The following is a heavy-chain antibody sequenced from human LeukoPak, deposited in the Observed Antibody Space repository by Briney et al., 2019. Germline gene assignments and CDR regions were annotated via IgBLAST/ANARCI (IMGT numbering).Heavy chain of an antibody. CDR1: GGSIDNYY. J-gene: IGHJ4*02. V-gene: IGHV4-59*01. Sequence: SETLSLTCTVSGGSIDNYYWSWIRQPPGKGLEWIGYIYYDGSTNYNSSLKSRVTISVDTSKNQFSLKLSSVTAADTAVYYCARFSPRAMGNYLDFWGQGTLVTVSS. CDR3: ARFSPRAMGNYLDF. CDR2: IYYDGST. D-gene: IGHD7-27*01.